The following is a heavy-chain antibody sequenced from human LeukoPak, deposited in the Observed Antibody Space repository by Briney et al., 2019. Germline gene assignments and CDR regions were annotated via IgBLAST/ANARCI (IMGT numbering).Heavy chain of an antibody. CDR1: GGSFSGYY. D-gene: IGHD2-2*01. J-gene: IGHJ5*02. CDR2: INHSGST. V-gene: IGHV4-34*01. CDR3: AKGVKCSSGSCDAFDP. Sequence: KPSEALSLTCAVYGGSFSGYYWSWIRQPPGKGLEWIGEINHSGSTNYNPSLKSRVTISVDTSKSQFSLRLGSVTAADTAVYYCAKGVKCSSGSCDAFDPWGQGTPVTVSS.